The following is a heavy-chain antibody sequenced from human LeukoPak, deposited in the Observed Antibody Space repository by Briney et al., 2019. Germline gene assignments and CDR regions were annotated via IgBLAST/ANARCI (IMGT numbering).Heavy chain of an antibody. CDR3: ARSPPIYSSSWYADAFDI. Sequence: SETLSLTCAVYGGSFSGYYWSWIRQPPGKGLEWIGEINHSGSTNYNPSLKSRVTISVDTSKNQFSLKLSSVTAADTAVYYCARSPPIYSSSWYADAFDIWGQGTMVTVS. V-gene: IGHV4-34*01. CDR1: GGSFSGYY. CDR2: INHSGST. D-gene: IGHD6-13*01. J-gene: IGHJ3*02.